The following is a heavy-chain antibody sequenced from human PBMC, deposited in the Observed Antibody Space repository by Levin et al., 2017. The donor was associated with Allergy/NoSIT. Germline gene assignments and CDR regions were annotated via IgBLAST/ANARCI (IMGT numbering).Heavy chain of an antibody. CDR3: ARLYYYDSSGLASYAFDI. V-gene: IGHV3-53*01. CDR1: GFTVSSNY. Sequence: PGGSLRLSCAASGFTVSSNYMSWVRQAPGKGLEWVSVIYSGGSTYYADSVKGRFTISRDNSKNTLYLQMNSLRAEDTAVYYCARLYYYDSSGLASYAFDIWGQGTMVTVSS. J-gene: IGHJ3*02. CDR2: IYSGGST. D-gene: IGHD3-22*01.